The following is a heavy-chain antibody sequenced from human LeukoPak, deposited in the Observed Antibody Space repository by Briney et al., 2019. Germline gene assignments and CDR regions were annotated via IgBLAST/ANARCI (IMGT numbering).Heavy chain of an antibody. D-gene: IGHD2-2*01. CDR2: ISYDGSNK. V-gene: IGHV3-30-3*01. J-gene: IGHJ6*03. CDR1: GFTFSSYA. Sequence: PGGSLRLSCAASGFTFSSYAMHWVRQAPGKGLEWVAVISYDGSNKYYADSVKGRFTISRDNSKNTLYLQMNSLRAEDTAVYYCAQGGIVVVPAAGRTRYYYYYMDVWGKGTTVTVSS. CDR3: AQGGIVVVPAAGRTRYYYYYMDV.